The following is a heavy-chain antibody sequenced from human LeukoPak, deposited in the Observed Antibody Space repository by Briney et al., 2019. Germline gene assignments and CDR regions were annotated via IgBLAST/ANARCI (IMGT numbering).Heavy chain of an antibody. D-gene: IGHD3-3*01. CDR3: ARDFWGAYRVDYFDY. V-gene: IGHV3-7*01. CDR2: INQDGSVK. J-gene: IGHJ4*02. Sequence: GGSLRLSCAASGFTFSSHSMSWVRQAPGKGLDWVAHINQDGSVKYYVDSVKGRFTVSRDNAKNSLYLQMNSLRAEDTAVYYCARDFWGAYRVDYFDYWGQGTLVTVSS. CDR1: GFTFSSHS.